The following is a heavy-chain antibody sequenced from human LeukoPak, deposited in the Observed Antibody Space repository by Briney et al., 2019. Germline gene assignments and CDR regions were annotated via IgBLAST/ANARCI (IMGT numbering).Heavy chain of an antibody. Sequence: SETLSLTCTVSGGSISSYYWSWIRQPAGKGLEWIGRIYTSGSTNYNPSLKSRVTMSVDTSKNQFSLKLSSVTAADTAVYYCARHGASIGYSSGWYRQPIFDYWGQGTLVTVSS. CDR2: IYTSGST. V-gene: IGHV4-4*07. J-gene: IGHJ4*02. CDR1: GGSISSYY. D-gene: IGHD6-19*01. CDR3: ARHGASIGYSSGWYRQPIFDY.